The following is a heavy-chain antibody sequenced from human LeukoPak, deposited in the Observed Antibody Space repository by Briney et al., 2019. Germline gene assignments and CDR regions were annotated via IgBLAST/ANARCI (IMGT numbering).Heavy chain of an antibody. CDR2: IYDSGTT. D-gene: IGHD5-12*01. CDR1: GDSTSSSTYY. J-gene: IGHJ3*02. V-gene: IGHV4-39*01. Sequence: SETLSLTCSVSGDSTSSSTYYWDWIRQAPGKGLEWIGNIYDSGTTHYNPSLKSRVTISGDTSKNQFSLKLNSVTAADTAIYYCATHRRSGSGGSENAFEIWGQGTMVTVSS. CDR3: ATHRRSGSGGSENAFEI.